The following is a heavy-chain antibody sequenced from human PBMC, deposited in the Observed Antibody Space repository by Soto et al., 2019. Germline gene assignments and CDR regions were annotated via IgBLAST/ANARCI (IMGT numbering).Heavy chain of an antibody. CDR3: AKSYKEGVAARPSDY. J-gene: IGHJ4*02. D-gene: IGHD6-6*01. Sequence: QVQLVESGGGVVQPGRSLRLSCAASGFIFSSYGMHWVRQAPGKGLEWVAVISYDGSNKYYADSVKGRFTISRDNSKNTLYLQMNSLRAEDTAVYYCAKSYKEGVAARPSDYWGQGTLVTVSS. CDR1: GFIFSSYG. V-gene: IGHV3-30*18. CDR2: ISYDGSNK.